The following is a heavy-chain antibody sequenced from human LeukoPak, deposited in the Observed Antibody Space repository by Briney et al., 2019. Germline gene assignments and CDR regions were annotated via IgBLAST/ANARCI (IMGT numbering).Heavy chain of an antibody. V-gene: IGHV3-53*01. CDR1: GLTVRTSS. CDR3: ASAREYCINSNCYEYFQD. J-gene: IGHJ1*01. CDR2: IYSSGST. D-gene: IGHD2-2*01. Sequence: GGSLRLSCATSGLTVRTSSMSWVRQAPGKGLEWVAVIYSSGSTYYEDSVNGRCTISRDTSKSSMYLQVDHLRAEDTAVYYCASAREYCINSNCYEYFQDWGQGTLVTVSS.